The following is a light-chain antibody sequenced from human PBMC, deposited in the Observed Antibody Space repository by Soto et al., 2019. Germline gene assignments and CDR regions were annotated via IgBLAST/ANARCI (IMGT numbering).Light chain of an antibody. V-gene: IGKV3-11*01. Sequence: EIVLTQSPATLSLSPGERATLSCRASQSVSSYLAWYQQKPGQAPRLLIYEASNRATGIPARFSGSGSGTDFTLTISSLEPEDFAVYYCQQRINWPRTFGQGTKV. CDR3: QQRINWPRT. CDR2: EAS. J-gene: IGKJ1*01. CDR1: QSVSSY.